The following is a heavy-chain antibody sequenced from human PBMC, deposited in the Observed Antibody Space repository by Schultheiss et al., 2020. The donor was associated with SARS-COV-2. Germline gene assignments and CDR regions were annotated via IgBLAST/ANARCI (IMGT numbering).Heavy chain of an antibody. Sequence: GGSLRLSCAGSGFTFTTYSMSWVRQAPGKGLEWVSTITSSGGTTNYADSVRGRFTISRDNSKNTLYLQMNSLRAEDTALYYCAKDGGSYQFDYWGQGTLVTVSS. CDR1: GFTFTTYS. V-gene: IGHV3-23*01. J-gene: IGHJ4*02. CDR2: ITSSGGTT. D-gene: IGHD1-26*01. CDR3: AKDGGSYQFDY.